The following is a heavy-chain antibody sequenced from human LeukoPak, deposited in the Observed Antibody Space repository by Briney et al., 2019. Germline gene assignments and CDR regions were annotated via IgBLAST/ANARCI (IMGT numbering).Heavy chain of an antibody. V-gene: IGHV4-34*01. Sequence: SETLSLTCAVFGGSFSDHSWTWIRQTPGKGLEWIGEINHRGGTNYNPSLESRLTISVDTSKNQFSLNLTSVTAADTAVYYCASGVGEFFPDTFNIWGQGTMVGVFS. CDR3: ASGVGEFFPDTFNI. CDR2: INHRGGT. J-gene: IGHJ3*02. D-gene: IGHD3-10*01. CDR1: GGSFSDHS.